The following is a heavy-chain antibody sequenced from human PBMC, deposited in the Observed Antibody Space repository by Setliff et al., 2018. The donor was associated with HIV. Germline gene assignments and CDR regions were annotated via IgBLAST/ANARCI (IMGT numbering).Heavy chain of an antibody. Sequence: SVKVSCKASGGTFSSYVISWVRQAPGQGPEWMGGIIPIFGTANYAQKFQGRVTITTDESTSTAYMELSSLRSEDTAVYYCASGYCSSTSCHYNFWSGYLGDYWGQGTLVTVSS. CDR2: IIPIFGTA. CDR1: GGTFSSYV. J-gene: IGHJ4*02. V-gene: IGHV1-69*05. CDR3: ASGYCSSTSCHYNFWSGYLGDY. D-gene: IGHD2-2*03.